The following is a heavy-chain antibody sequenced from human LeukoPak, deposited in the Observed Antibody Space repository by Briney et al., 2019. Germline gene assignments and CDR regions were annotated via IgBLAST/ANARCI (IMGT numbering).Heavy chain of an antibody. D-gene: IGHD6-19*01. CDR2: ISSDGSNT. Sequence: GGSLRLSCAVSGFTFSSGYMHWVRQPPGKGPVWVSRISSDGSNTIYADSVKGRFTISRDDARNTLYLQMNSLRDADTAVYYCARDVAVAGTGDYWGQGTLVTVSS. CDR3: ARDVAVAGTGDY. CDR1: GFTFSSGY. V-gene: IGHV3-74*01. J-gene: IGHJ4*02.